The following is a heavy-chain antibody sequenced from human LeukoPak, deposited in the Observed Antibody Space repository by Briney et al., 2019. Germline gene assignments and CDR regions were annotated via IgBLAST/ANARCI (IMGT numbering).Heavy chain of an antibody. CDR3: ANHFACGSTSCPPFDS. V-gene: IGHV3-13*01. CDR1: GFTFSSYD. J-gene: IGHJ4*02. CDR2: IGTAGDT. Sequence: GGSLRLSCAASGFTFSSYDMHWVRQATGKGLEWVSAIGTAGDTYYPGSVKGRFTISRDNAKNSLYLQMNSLRVEDTAVYYCANHFACGSTSCPPFDSWGQGTLVTVSS. D-gene: IGHD2-2*01.